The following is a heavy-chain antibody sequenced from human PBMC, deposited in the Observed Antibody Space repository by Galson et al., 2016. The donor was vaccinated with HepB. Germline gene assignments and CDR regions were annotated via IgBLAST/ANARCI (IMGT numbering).Heavy chain of an antibody. Sequence: SLRLSCAASGFPVSRDFMAWVRQAPGKGLEWVSLLYAGGGAAFYSDSVKGRFTISRDNSQNTLYLQVSNLIADDTAVYFCAKGGRAFYFDHWGQGALVTVSS. D-gene: IGHD3-16*01. CDR1: GFPVSRDF. V-gene: IGHV3-53*01. CDR3: AKGGRAFYFDH. J-gene: IGHJ4*02. CDR2: LYAGGGAA.